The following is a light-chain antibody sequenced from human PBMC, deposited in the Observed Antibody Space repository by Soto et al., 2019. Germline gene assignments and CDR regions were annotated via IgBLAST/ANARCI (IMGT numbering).Light chain of an antibody. J-gene: IGKJ1*01. CDR1: QSISSY. CDR2: AAS. V-gene: IGKV1-39*01. CDR3: QQSYSSPWT. Sequence: DIQMTQSPSSLSASVGDRVTITCRASQSISSYLNWYQQKPGKAPKLLMFAASSLHSDVPSRFSGSASWTDFTLTISSLQPEDFATYFCQQSYSSPWTFGQGTKVDIK.